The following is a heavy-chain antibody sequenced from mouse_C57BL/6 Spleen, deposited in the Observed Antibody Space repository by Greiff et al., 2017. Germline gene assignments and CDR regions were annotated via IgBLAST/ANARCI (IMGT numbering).Heavy chain of an antibody. Sequence: QVQLQQPGAELVKPGASVKLSCKASGYTFTSYCMPWVKQRPGQGLEWIGMIHPSSGSTNYNEKFKGKATLTVDKSSSTAYMQLSSLTSEDSAVYYCARRYDGYDLDCWGPGTTLTVSS. J-gene: IGHJ2*01. V-gene: IGHV1-64*01. CDR2: IHPSSGST. D-gene: IGHD2-3*01. CDR3: ARRYDGYDLDC. CDR1: GYTFTSYC.